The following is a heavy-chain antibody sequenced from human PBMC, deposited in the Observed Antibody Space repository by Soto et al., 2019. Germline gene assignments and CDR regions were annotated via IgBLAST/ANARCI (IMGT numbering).Heavy chain of an antibody. Sequence: SVKVSCKASGGTFSSYAISWVRQAPGQGLEWMGGIIPIFGTANYAQKFQGRVTITADKSTSAAYMELSSLRSEDTAVYYCARGAYDSSGYYPGGYYYYGMDVWGQGTTVTVSS. CDR3: ARGAYDSSGYYPGGYYYYGMDV. CDR2: IIPIFGTA. J-gene: IGHJ6*02. V-gene: IGHV1-69*06. CDR1: GGTFSSYA. D-gene: IGHD3-22*01.